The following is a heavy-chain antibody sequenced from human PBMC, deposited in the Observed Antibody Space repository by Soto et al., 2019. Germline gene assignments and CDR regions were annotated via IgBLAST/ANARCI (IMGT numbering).Heavy chain of an antibody. CDR2: IYYSGST. CDR3: ASPKIAFYNWFDP. J-gene: IGHJ5*02. CDR1: GGSISSSSYY. Sequence: SETLSLTCTVSGGSISSSSYYWGWIRQPPGKGLEWIGSIYYSGSTYYSPSLKSRVTISVDTSKNQFSLKLSSVTAADTAVYYCASPKIAFYNWFDPWGQGTLVTVSS. D-gene: IGHD3-3*02. V-gene: IGHV4-39*01.